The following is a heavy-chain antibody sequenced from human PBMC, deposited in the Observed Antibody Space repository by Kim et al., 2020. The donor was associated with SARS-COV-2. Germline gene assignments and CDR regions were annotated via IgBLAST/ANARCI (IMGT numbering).Heavy chain of an antibody. CDR1: GFTFDDYA. D-gene: IGHD2-15*01. J-gene: IGHJ4*02. CDR2: INWNSNSM. Sequence: GGSLRLSCAASGFTFDDYAMHWVRQAPGKGLEWISGINWNSNSMAYADSVKGRFTISRDNAKNSLYLQMNSLRPEDTAFYYCAKDYCSGGTCYFDYLGQG. V-gene: IGHV3-9*01. CDR3: AKDYCSGGTCYFDY.